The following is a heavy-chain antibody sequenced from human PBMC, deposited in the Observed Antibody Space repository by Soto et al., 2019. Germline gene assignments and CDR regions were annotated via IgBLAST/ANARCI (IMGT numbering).Heavy chain of an antibody. CDR1: GGSISSSSYY. V-gene: IGHV4-39*01. D-gene: IGHD3-10*01. CDR3: AVGSGSYYNEGDY. J-gene: IGHJ4*02. Sequence: PSETLSLTCTVSGGSISSSSYYWGWIRQPPGKGLEWIGSIYYSGSTYYNPSLKSRVTISVDTSKNQFSLKLSSVTAADTAVYYCAVGSGSYYNEGDYWGQGTLVTVSS. CDR2: IYYSGST.